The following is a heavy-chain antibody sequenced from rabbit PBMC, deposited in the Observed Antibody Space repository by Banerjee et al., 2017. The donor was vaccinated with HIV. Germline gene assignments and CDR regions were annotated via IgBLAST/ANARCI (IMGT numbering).Heavy chain of an antibody. D-gene: IGHD6-1*01. V-gene: IGHV1S47*01. CDR2: IYPDFGVT. J-gene: IGHJ4*01. CDR1: GLDFSSSYW. Sequence: QEQLEESGGDLVQPEGSLTLTCKASGLDFSSSYWICWVRQAPGKGPEWIAYIYPDFGVTHYANSVKGRFTISSDNAQNTVFLQMTSLTASDTATYFCARGIYTGYAGYPYVTFNLWGQGTLVTVS. CDR3: ARGIYTGYAGYPYVTFNL.